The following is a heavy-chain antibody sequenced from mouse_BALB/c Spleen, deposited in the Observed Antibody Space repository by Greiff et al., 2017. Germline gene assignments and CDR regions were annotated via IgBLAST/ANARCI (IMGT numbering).Heavy chain of an antibody. J-gene: IGHJ3*01. CDR2: IWAGGST. V-gene: IGHV2-9*02. Sequence: VKVVESGPGLVAPSQSLSITCTVSGFSLTSYGVHWVRQPPGKGLEWLGVIWAGGSTNYNSALMSRLSISKDNSKSQVFLKMNSLQTDDTAMYYCARDEGLLRGTFAYWGQGTLVTVSA. CDR3: ARDEGLLRGTFAY. D-gene: IGHD1-1*01. CDR1: GFSLTSYG.